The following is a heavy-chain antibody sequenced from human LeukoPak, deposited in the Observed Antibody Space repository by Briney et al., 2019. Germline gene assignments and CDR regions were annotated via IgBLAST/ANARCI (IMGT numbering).Heavy chain of an antibody. CDR2: IYSSGST. CDR1: GCPISSISYY. J-gene: IGHJ4*02. CDR3: LHYYDSSGHPPDFDY. Sequence: SEPLSLPCTVSGCPISSISYYWAWIRQPPGKGLEWLWRIYSSGSTYYNPSLKSRVTISVDTSKNQFSLKLSSVTAADTAVYYCLHYYDSSGHPPDFDYWGQRTLVTVSS. D-gene: IGHD3-22*01. V-gene: IGHV4-39*07.